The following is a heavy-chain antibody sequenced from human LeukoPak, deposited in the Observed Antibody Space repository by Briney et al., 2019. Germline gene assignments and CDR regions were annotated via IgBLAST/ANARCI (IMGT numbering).Heavy chain of an antibody. D-gene: IGHD5-12*01. CDR3: VQTPGWPGFDC. J-gene: IGHJ4*02. CDR1: GAPISRFY. V-gene: IGHV4-4*09. Sequence: PSETLSLTCTASGAPISRFYWNWVRQPPGKGLEWIGNIYNGVPTFFNPSLNSRVTLSVDTSKTQFSLQLASGTGADTAVYYCVQTPGWPGFDCWGQGVLVTVSS. CDR2: IYNGVPT.